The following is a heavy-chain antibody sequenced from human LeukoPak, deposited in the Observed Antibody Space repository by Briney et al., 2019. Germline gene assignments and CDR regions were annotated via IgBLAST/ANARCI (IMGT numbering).Heavy chain of an antibody. CDR2: INPQSGGT. J-gene: IGHJ4*02. V-gene: IGHV1-2*02. D-gene: IGHD3-22*01. Sequence: ASVRVSCKASGYIFTGYYIHWVRQAPGQGLEWMGWINPQSGGTNSAQKFQGRVTMTRDTSINTAYMELSRLTSDDTAVYYCARNHDSTGYPLITYWGQGTLVTDSS. CDR3: ARNHDSTGYPLITY. CDR1: GYIFTGYY.